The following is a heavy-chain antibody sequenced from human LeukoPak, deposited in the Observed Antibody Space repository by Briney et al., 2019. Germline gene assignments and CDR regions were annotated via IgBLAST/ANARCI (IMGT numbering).Heavy chain of an antibody. CDR3: ARDLYSSRTNDAFVI. D-gene: IGHD6-13*01. Sequence: SETLSLTCTVSGGSISSSSYYWGWIRQPPGKGLEWIVSIYYSGSTYYNPSLKSRVTISVDTAKNQFYLKLSSVTAADTAVYYCARDLYSSRTNDAFVIWGQGTMVTVSS. J-gene: IGHJ3*02. CDR2: IYYSGST. V-gene: IGHV4-39*07. CDR1: GGSISSSSYY.